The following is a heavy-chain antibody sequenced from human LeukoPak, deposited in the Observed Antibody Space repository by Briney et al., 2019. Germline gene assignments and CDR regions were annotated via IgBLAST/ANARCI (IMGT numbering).Heavy chain of an antibody. CDR2: ISSSGSTI. CDR1: GFTFSSYK. V-gene: IGHV3-48*03. D-gene: IGHD3-22*01. CDR3: ARDDSSGYSGY. Sequence: PGGSLRLSCAASGFTFSSYKMNWVRQAPGKGLEWVSYISSSGSTIYYADSVRGRFTISRDNSKNTLYLQMNSLRAEDTAVYYCARDDSSGYSGYWGQGTLVTVSS. J-gene: IGHJ4*02.